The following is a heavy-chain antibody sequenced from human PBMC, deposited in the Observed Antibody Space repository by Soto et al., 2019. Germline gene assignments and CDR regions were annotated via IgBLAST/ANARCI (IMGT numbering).Heavy chain of an antibody. V-gene: IGHV3-66*01. CDR3: TRRALTRAFVAS. CDR1: GFTVSSNF. CDR2: IFPGGST. D-gene: IGHD3-10*01. J-gene: IGHJ4*02. Sequence: EVQLLESGGGLVQPGGSLRLSCAASGFTVSSNFMNWVRQAPGKGLGWLSVIFPGGSTYSTESMKGRFTISRDISKNTVFLQMNSLRAEDTTVCFCTRRALTRAFVASWGPGTLVTVSS.